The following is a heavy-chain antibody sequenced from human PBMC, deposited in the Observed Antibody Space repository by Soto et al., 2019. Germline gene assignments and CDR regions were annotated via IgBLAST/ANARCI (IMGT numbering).Heavy chain of an antibody. Sequence: SETLSLTCNVSGASISSYNYWGWFRQPPGKGLEWIGSMYYSGSTYYNPSLKSRVTISVDTSKNQFSLKLTSVTAADTAVYHCARHVGNSPPGSWGQGTLVTVSS. CDR1: GASISSYNY. V-gene: IGHV4-39*01. CDR3: ARHVGNSPPGS. D-gene: IGHD1-26*01. CDR2: MYYSGST. J-gene: IGHJ4*02.